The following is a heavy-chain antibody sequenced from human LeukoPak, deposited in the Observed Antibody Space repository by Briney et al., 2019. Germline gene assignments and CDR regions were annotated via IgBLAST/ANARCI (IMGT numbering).Heavy chain of an antibody. D-gene: IGHD6-19*01. V-gene: IGHV1-69*04. CDR3: ARDEIAVAHYYYYGMDV. CDR2: IIPILGIA. CDR1: GYTFTGYY. J-gene: IGHJ6*02. Sequence: SVKVSCRASGYTFTGYYMHWVRQAPGQGLEWMGRIIPILGIANYAQKFQGRVTITADKSTSTAYMELSSLRSEDTAVYYCARDEIAVAHYYYYGMDVWGQGTTVTVSS.